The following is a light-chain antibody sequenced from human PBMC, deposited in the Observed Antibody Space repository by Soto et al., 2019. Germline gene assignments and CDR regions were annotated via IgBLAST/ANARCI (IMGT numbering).Light chain of an antibody. CDR2: GNR. CDR3: QAYDYSLTAFV. J-gene: IGLJ3*02. CDR1: NSNLGAGYD. Sequence: QSVLTQPPSVSRAPGQRVTISCTGNNSNLGAGYDVHWYQQLPGAAPKLVVFGNRNRPSGVPERFSGSKSGTSASLAITGLQAEDEADYYCQAYDYSLTAFVFGGGTKLTVL. V-gene: IGLV1-40*01.